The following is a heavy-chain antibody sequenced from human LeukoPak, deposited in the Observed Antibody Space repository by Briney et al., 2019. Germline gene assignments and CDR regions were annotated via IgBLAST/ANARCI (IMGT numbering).Heavy chain of an antibody. CDR3: VRDRGYSTSYY. D-gene: IGHD4-23*01. Sequence: GGSLRLSCEASGFLFSNSWMSWVRQAPGKGLEWVANINQDGSEINYVDSVKGRLTISRDNAKGSLYLQMNGLRAEDTAVYFCVRDRGYSTSYYWGQGTLVTVSS. CDR2: INQDGSEI. V-gene: IGHV3-7*03. CDR1: GFLFSNSW. J-gene: IGHJ4*02.